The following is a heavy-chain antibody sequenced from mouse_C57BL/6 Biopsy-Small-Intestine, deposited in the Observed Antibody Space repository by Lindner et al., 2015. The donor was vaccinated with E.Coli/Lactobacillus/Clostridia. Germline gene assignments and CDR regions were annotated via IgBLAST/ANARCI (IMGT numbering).Heavy chain of an antibody. D-gene: IGHD4-1*01. Sequence: DPEDGETNMPRNSKGKATITADTSSNTVYLQLSSLTSEDTAVYYCARGGWDVAWFAYWGQGTLVTVSA. CDR3: ARGGWDVAWFAY. V-gene: IGHV14-2*01. CDR2: DPEDGET. J-gene: IGHJ3*01.